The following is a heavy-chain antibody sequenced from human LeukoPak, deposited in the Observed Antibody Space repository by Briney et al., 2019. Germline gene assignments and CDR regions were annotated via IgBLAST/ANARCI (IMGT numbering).Heavy chain of an antibody. V-gene: IGHV3-33*08. D-gene: IGHD3-22*01. CDR1: GFTFSSYG. CDR2: IWYDGSNK. CDR3: ARTLKYYYDSGAFDY. J-gene: IGHJ4*02. Sequence: PGRSLRLSCAASGFTFSSYGMHWVRQAPGKGLEWVAVIWYDGSNKYYADSVKGRFTISRDNSKNTLYLQMNSLRAEDTAVYYCARTLKYYYDSGAFDYWGQGTLVTVSS.